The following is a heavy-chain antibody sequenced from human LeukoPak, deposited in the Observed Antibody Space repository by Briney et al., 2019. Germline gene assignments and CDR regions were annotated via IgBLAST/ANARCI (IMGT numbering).Heavy chain of an antibody. Sequence: ASVKVSCKASGYTFTSYDINWVRQATGQGREWMGWMNPNSGNTGYAQKFQGRVTMTRNESISTAYMGLRRIRSEDTAVYYCARNQDYYDSNDAFDIWGQGTMVTVS. CDR1: GYTFTSYD. CDR3: ARNQDYYDSNDAFDI. CDR2: MNPNSGNT. V-gene: IGHV1-8*01. J-gene: IGHJ3*02. D-gene: IGHD3-22*01.